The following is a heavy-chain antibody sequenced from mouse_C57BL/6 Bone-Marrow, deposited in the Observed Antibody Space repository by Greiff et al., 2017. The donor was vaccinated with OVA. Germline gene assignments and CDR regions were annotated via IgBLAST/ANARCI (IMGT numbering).Heavy chain of an antibody. CDR3: ARGSYDYLAWFAY. Sequence: EVQLQQSVAELVRPGASVKLSCTASGFNIKNTYMHWVKQRPEQGLEWIGRIDPANGNTKYDPKFQGKATIPADTSSNTAYLHLSSLTSEDTAIYYCARGSYDYLAWFAYWGQGTTLTVSS. J-gene: IGHJ2*01. CDR1: GFNIKNTY. D-gene: IGHD1-2*01. V-gene: IGHV14-3*01. CDR2: IDPANGNT.